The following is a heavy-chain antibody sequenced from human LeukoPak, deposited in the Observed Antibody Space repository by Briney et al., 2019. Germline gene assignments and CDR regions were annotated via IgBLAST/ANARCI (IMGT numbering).Heavy chain of an antibody. CDR2: ISGSSSYI. J-gene: IGHJ5*02. CDR1: GFTFSSYS. V-gene: IGHV3-21*01. Sequence: PGGSLRLSCAASGFTFSSYSMNWVRQAPGKGLEWVSSISGSSSYIYYAGSVKGRFTISRDNAKNSLYLQMYSLSAEDTAVYYCARDPGSGYVNNWFDPWGQGTLVTVSS. CDR3: ARDPGSGYVNNWFDP. D-gene: IGHD3-22*01.